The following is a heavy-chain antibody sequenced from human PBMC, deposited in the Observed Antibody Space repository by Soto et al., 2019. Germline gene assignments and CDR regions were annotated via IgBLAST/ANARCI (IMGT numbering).Heavy chain of an antibody. V-gene: IGHV4-39*01. CDR1: GGSISSPGYY. D-gene: IGHD2-15*01. J-gene: IGHJ4*02. CDR2: IYYSGNT. CDR3: ARRLPGDCSGGTCSLLYFDS. Sequence: QVQLQESGPGLVKPSETLSLTCTVSGGSISSPGYYWGWIRQPPGKGLEWIGSIYYSGNTYYSPSLASRVTISVDTSKNKFSLWLNSVTATDTAVYFCARRLPGDCSGGTCSLLYFDSWGQGTLITVSS.